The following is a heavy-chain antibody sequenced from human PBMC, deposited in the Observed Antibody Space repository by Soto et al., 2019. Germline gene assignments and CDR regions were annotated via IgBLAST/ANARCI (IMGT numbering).Heavy chain of an antibody. CDR2: IYSGGST. CDR1: GFTVSSNY. CDR3: AREEADRGYPGSFDI. Sequence: GGSLRLSCAASGFTVSSNYMSWVRQAPGKGLEWVSVIYSGGSTYYADSVKGRFTISRHNSKNTLYLQMNSLRAEDTAVYYCAREEADRGYPGSFDIWGQGTMVTVSS. V-gene: IGHV3-53*04. J-gene: IGHJ3*02. D-gene: IGHD1-1*01.